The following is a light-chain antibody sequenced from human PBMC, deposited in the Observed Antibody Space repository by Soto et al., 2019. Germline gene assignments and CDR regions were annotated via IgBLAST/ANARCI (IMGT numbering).Light chain of an antibody. Sequence: AIRMTQSPSSLSASTGDRVTITCRASQGISSYLAWYQQKPGKAPKLLIYAASTLQSGVPSRLSGSGSVTDFTIPISCLQSADFETYYCQQYYSYPHTFGGGTKVEIK. CDR3: QQYYSYPHT. CDR1: QGISSY. J-gene: IGKJ4*01. CDR2: AAS. V-gene: IGKV1-8*01.